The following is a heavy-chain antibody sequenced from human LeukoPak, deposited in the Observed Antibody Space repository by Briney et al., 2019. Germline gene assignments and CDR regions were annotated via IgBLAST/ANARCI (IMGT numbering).Heavy chain of an antibody. Sequence: SETLSLTCTVSGGSISSHYWSWIRQPPGKGLEWIGSIYHSGSTYYNPSLKSRVTISVDTSKNQFSLKLSSVTAADTAVYYCARAGTYDYQYGSFDYWGQGTLVTVPS. CDR1: GGSISSHY. CDR2: IYHSGST. V-gene: IGHV4-38-2*02. CDR3: ARAGTYDYQYGSFDY. J-gene: IGHJ4*02. D-gene: IGHD4-11*01.